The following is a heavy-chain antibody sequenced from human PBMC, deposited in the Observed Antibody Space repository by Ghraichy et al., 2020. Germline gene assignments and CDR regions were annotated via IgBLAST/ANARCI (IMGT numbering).Heavy chain of an antibody. J-gene: IGHJ5*02. D-gene: IGHD6-6*01. Sequence: SETLSLTCAVYGGSFSGYYWSWIRQPPGKGLEWIGEINHSGSTNYNPSFKSRVTISVDTSKNQFPLKLSSVTAADTAVYYCARGPDSSSPDNWFDPWGQGTLVTVSS. CDR2: INHSGST. CDR3: ARGPDSSSPDNWFDP. V-gene: IGHV4-34*01. CDR1: GGSFSGYY.